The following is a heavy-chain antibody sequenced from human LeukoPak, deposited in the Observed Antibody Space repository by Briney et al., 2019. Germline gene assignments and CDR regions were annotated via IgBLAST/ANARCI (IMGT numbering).Heavy chain of an antibody. V-gene: IGHV4-61*08. CDR1: GDSISGSDYY. CDR2: IYYSGST. Sequence: SETLSLTCIVSGDSISGSDYYWSWIRQPPGKGLEWIGYIYYSGSTNYNPSLKSRVTISVDTSKNQFSLKLSSVTAADTAVYYCARERGQIYYYYMDVWGKGTTVTVSS. CDR3: ARERGQIYYYYMDV. J-gene: IGHJ6*03. D-gene: IGHD3-10*01.